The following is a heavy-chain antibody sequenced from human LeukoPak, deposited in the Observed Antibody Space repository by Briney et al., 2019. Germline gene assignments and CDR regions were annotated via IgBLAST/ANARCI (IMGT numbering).Heavy chain of an antibody. CDR3: ARAARTIQLWLNWFDP. D-gene: IGHD5-18*01. V-gene: IGHV1-2*02. Sequence: GASVKVSCKASGYTFTGYYMHWVRQAPGQGLEWMGWINPNSGGTNYAQKFQGRVIMTRDTSISAAYMELSRLRSDDTAVYYCARAARTIQLWLNWFDPWGQGTLVTVSS. J-gene: IGHJ5*02. CDR2: INPNSGGT. CDR1: GYTFTGYY.